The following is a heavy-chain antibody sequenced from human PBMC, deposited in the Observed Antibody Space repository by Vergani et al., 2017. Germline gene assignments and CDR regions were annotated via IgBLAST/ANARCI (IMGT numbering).Heavy chain of an antibody. J-gene: IGHJ4*02. CDR2: VEDSGYF. Sequence: QVQLQESGPGLVRPSETLSLTCTVSGGSLSGYYWNWIRQTPAEGLGWIGYVEDSGYFNYNPSLKTRVSMSSDTSNNQFSLMLSSVTVADTAVYYCARSIVSRNPPYYFDNWGQGTLVTVSS. CDR1: GGSLSGYY. V-gene: IGHV4-59*01. CDR3: ARSIVSRNPPYYFDN. D-gene: IGHD1-14*01.